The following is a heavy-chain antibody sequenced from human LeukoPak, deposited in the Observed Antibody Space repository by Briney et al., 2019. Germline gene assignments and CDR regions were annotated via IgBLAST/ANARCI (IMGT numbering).Heavy chain of an antibody. Sequence: ASVKVSCKASGYTFNRYGISWVRQAPGQGLEWMGWISAYNGNTKNAQNLQGRVTMTTDTSSTTAYMELRRLKSDDTAVYYCARGHSTSWPEYFQHWGQGTLVTVSS. J-gene: IGHJ1*01. V-gene: IGHV1-18*01. CDR1: GYTFNRYG. CDR2: ISAYNGNT. D-gene: IGHD6-13*01. CDR3: ARGHSTSWPEYFQH.